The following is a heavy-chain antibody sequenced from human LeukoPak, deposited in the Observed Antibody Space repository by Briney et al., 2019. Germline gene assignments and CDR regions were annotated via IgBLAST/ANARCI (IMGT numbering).Heavy chain of an antibody. CDR2: INTGNGNT. J-gene: IGHJ4*02. V-gene: IGHV1-3*04. CDR3: ARNTETAIPLPYYFDY. Sequence: GASVKVSCTASGHSFTNFAMHWVRQAPGQRLECMGWINTGNGNTKYSQKFQGRVTITRDTSASTAYMDLSSLRSEDTAVYYCARNTETAIPLPYYFDYWGQGTLVTVSS. D-gene: IGHD2-21*02. CDR1: GHSFTNFA.